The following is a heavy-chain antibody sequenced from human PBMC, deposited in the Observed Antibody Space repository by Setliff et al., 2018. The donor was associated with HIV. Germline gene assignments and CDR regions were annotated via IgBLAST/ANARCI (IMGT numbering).Heavy chain of an antibody. CDR2: MNPNSGNT. D-gene: IGHD3-22*01. Sequence: GASVKVSCKASGYTFTSYDINWVRQATGQGLEWMGWMNPNSGNTGYAQKFQGRVTMTRNTSISTAYMELSSLRSEDTAVYYCARVRIRKGQYYYDSSGYYPRWFDPWGQGTLVTVSS. J-gene: IGHJ5*02. CDR1: GYTFTSYD. CDR3: ARVRIRKGQYYYDSSGYYPRWFDP. V-gene: IGHV1-8*02.